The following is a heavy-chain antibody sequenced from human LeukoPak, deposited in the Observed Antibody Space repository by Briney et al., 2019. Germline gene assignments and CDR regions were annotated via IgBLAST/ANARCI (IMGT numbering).Heavy chain of an antibody. J-gene: IGHJ4*02. CDR2: IDPSDSYT. D-gene: IGHD2-15*01. CDR1: GYSFTSYW. Sequence: ESLKISCKGSGYSFTSYWIGWVRQMPGKGLEWMGRIDPSDSYTNYSPSFQGHVTISVDKSISTAYLQWSSLKASDTAMYYCARRLQRHFDYWGQGTLVTVSS. V-gene: IGHV5-10-1*01. CDR3: ARRLQRHFDY.